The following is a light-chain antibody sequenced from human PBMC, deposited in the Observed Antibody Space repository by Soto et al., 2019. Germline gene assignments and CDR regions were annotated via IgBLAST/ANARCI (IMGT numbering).Light chain of an antibody. CDR3: QHFGSSPPWP. CDR2: GAS. V-gene: IGKV3-20*01. CDR1: QSVSSNY. J-gene: IGKJ1*01. Sequence: ENVLTQFPGTLSWSPGERATLSCRASQSVSSNYLAWYQQKPGQAPRLLIYGASSRAAGIPDRFRGSGSGTDFTLTISRLEPEDFAVYYCQHFGSSPPWPFGQGTKVEMK.